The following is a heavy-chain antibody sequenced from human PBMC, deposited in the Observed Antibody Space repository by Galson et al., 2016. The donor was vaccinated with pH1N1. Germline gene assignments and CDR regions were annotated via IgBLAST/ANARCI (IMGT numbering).Heavy chain of an antibody. V-gene: IGHV3-7*01. CDR2: IRQDGGEK. Sequence: SLRLSCAASGFTFDNFWMQWVRQAPGKGLEWVANIRQDGGEKYYVDSVKGRSTISRDNAKSSLFLQMNSLTSEDTAVYYCARRYFDSWGQGTLVTVSS. CDR1: GFTFDNFW. D-gene: IGHD1-14*01. J-gene: IGHJ4*02. CDR3: ARRYFDS.